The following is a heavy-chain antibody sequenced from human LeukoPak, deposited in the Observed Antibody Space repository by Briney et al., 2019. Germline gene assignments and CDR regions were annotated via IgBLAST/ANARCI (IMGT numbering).Heavy chain of an antibody. J-gene: IGHJ4*02. CDR1: GYTFTNYA. CDR3: ARDPSFGGWYYFDY. Sequence: ASVKVSCKASGYTFTNYAITWVRQAPGQGLEWMGWISAYNGNTNYAQKLQGRVTMTTDTSTSTAYMELRSLRSDDTAVYYCARDPSFGGWYYFDYWGQGTLVTVSS. D-gene: IGHD6-19*01. CDR2: ISAYNGNT. V-gene: IGHV1-18*01.